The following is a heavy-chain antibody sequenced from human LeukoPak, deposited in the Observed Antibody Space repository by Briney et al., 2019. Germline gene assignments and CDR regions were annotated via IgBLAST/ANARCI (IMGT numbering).Heavy chain of an antibody. Sequence: SETLSLTCTVSGGSIRSYYWSWIRQPPGKGLEGIGYIYYSGSTNYNPSLMSRVTISVDTSKNQFSLQLNSVTPEDTANCAGGGLVRGVTHWFDPWGQRTLVTVSS. J-gene: IGHJ5*02. CDR3: GGLVRGVTHWFDP. CDR1: GGSIRSYY. D-gene: IGHD3-10*01. V-gene: IGHV4-59*12. CDR2: IYYSGST.